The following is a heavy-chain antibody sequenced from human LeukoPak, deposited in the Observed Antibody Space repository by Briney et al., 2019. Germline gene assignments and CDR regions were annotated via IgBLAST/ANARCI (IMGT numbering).Heavy chain of an antibody. CDR1: GDTFTSYG. V-gene: IGHV1-18*01. CDR2: VSAYNGNT. J-gene: IGHJ4*02. D-gene: IGHD6-13*01. CDR3: ARDRIAAAGAAFDY. Sequence: GASVKVSCKASGDTFTSYGISWVRQAPGQGLEWMGWVSAYNGNTNYAQKLQGRVTMTTDTSTSTAYMELRSLRSDDTAVYYCARDRIAAAGAAFDYWGQGTLVTVSS.